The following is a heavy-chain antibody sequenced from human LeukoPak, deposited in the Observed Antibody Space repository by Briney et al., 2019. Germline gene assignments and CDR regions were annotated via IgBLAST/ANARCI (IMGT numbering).Heavy chain of an antibody. J-gene: IGHJ4*02. V-gene: IGHV3-15*01. Sequence: GGSLRLSCAASGFTFSTYAMSWVRQAPGKGLEWVGRIKRKTDGGTTDYAAPVKGRFTISRDDSKNTLYLQMNSLKTEDTGVYYCTTAMRYDYWGQGTLVTVSS. CDR3: TTAMRYDY. CDR2: IKRKTDGGTT. D-gene: IGHD1-1*01. CDR1: GFTFSTYA.